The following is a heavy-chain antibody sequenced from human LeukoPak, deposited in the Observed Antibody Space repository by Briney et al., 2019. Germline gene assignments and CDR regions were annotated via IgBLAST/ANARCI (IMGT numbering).Heavy chain of an antibody. CDR2: INHSGST. V-gene: IGHV4-34*01. J-gene: IGHJ4*02. CDR3: ARGRYSSSWFDY. D-gene: IGHD6-13*01. Sequence: PSETLSLTCAVSGGSISSGVYYWSWIRQPPGKGLEWIGEINHSGSTNYNPSLKSRVTISVDTSKNQFSLKLSSVTAADTAVYYCARGRYSSSWFDYWGQGTLVTVSS. CDR1: GGSISSGVYY.